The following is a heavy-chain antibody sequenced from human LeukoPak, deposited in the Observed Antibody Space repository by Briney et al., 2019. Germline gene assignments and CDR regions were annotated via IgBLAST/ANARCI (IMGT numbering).Heavy chain of an antibody. V-gene: IGHV4-34*01. CDR2: INHSGST. J-gene: IGHJ4*02. D-gene: IGHD3-10*01. CDR3: ARRRVRGVIITFGFDY. Sequence: KPSETLSLTCAVYGGSFSGYYWSWIRQPPGKGLEWIREINHSGSTNYNPSLKSRVTISVDTSKNQFSLKLSSVTAADTAVYYCARRRVRGVIITFGFDYWGQGTLVTVSS. CDR1: GGSFSGYY.